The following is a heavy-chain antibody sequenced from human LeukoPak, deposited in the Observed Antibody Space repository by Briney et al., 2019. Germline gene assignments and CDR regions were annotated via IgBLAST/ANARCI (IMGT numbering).Heavy chain of an antibody. Sequence: GGSLRLSCAASGFTFSSYGMHWVRQAPGKGLERVAVISYDGSNKYYADSVKGRFTISRDNSKNTLYLQMNSLRAEDTAVYYCAKGGYDSSGYPFDYWGQGTLVTVSS. CDR3: AKGGYDSSGYPFDY. V-gene: IGHV3-30*18. J-gene: IGHJ4*02. D-gene: IGHD3-22*01. CDR2: ISYDGSNK. CDR1: GFTFSSYG.